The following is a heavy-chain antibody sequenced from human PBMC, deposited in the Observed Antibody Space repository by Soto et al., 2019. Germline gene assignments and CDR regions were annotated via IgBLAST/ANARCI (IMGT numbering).Heavy chain of an antibody. J-gene: IGHJ6*02. CDR2: IVVASGQT. CDR1: GSGFISSG. CDR3: SADRPDIGVGWWV. D-gene: IGHD2-15*01. V-gene: IGHV1-58*02. Sequence: SVKVSCKASGSGFISSGIQWVREAHGQRLEWIGWIVVASGQTNYAQNFRGRVAITRDTSTATAYIELTGLTSEDTAVYFCSADRPDIGVGWWVWGQGTTVTVSS.